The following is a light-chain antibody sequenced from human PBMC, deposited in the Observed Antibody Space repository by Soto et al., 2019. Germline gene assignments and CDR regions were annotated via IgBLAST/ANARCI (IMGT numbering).Light chain of an antibody. CDR2: GAS. Sequence: DVQMTQSPSTLSASVGDRVAITCRAGQNIRGWLAWYQQKPGKAPNRLIYGASILESAVPSRFSGRGYGTEFTLTISSLQPDDFGTYYCQQYISTRTFGQGTRVEVK. CDR1: QNIRGW. CDR3: QQYISTRT. V-gene: IGKV1-5*03. J-gene: IGKJ1*01.